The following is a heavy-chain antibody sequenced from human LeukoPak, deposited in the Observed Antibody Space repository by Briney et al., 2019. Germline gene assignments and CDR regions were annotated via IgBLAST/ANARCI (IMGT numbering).Heavy chain of an antibody. D-gene: IGHD3-3*01. Sequence: ASVKVSCKASGYTFTSYGISWVRQAPGQGLEWMGWISAYNGNTNYAQKLQGRVTMTTDTSTSTAYMELRSLRSDDTAVYYCARSEGTTIFGVVIIRWFDPWGQGTLVTVSP. CDR2: ISAYNGNT. CDR3: ARSEGTTIFGVVIIRWFDP. V-gene: IGHV1-18*01. CDR1: GYTFTSYG. J-gene: IGHJ5*02.